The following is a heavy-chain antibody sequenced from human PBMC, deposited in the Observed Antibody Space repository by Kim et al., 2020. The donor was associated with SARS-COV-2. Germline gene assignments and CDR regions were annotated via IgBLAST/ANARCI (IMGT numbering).Heavy chain of an antibody. V-gene: IGHV4-34*01. CDR3: ARLAYGSGSKIDY. D-gene: IGHD3-10*01. Sequence: YNPPLKGRVPISVDTSKNQFSLKLSSVTAADTAVYYCARLAYGSGSKIDYWGQGTLVTVSS. J-gene: IGHJ4*02.